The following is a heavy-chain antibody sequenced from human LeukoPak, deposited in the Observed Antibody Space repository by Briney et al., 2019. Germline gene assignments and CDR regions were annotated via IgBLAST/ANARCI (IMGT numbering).Heavy chain of an antibody. CDR3: AVSGDFWSGYYNYFDY. J-gene: IGHJ4*02. D-gene: IGHD3-3*01. CDR2: IYPGDSDT. Sequence: PGESLKISCKGSGCSFTSYWIGWVRQVPGKGLEWMGIIYPGDSDTRYSPSFQGQVTISADKSISTAYLQWSSLKASDTAMYYCAVSGDFWSGYYNYFDYWGQGTLVTVSS. CDR1: GCSFTSYW. V-gene: IGHV5-51*01.